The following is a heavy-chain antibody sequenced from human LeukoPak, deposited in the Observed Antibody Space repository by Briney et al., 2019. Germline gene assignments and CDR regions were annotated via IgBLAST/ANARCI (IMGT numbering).Heavy chain of an antibody. D-gene: IGHD2-15*01. CDR2: ITSTGVIT. CDR3: AKVASGYCSGGGCYVDY. V-gene: IGHV3-23*01. Sequence: PGGSLRLSCAASGFTFSTYGMTWGRQAPGKGLEWVSFITSTGVITYYADSVKGRFTISRHNSKTTLSLQMSSLRAEDTAVYYRAKVASGYCSGGGCYVDYWGQGTLVTVSS. CDR1: GFTFSTYG. J-gene: IGHJ4*02.